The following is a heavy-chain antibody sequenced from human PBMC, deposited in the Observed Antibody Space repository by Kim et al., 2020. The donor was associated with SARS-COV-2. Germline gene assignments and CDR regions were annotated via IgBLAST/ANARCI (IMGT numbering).Heavy chain of an antibody. Sequence: GGSLRLSCEASGFTLSNYWMNWVRQGPGKGLVWVSRIKSDGSDTHYADSVKGRFTISRDNAKNTLHLQLNSLGVEDTAIYYCARGSFQQGFDPWGQGTLVTVSS. CDR2: IKSDGSDT. D-gene: IGHD6-13*01. CDR1: GFTLSNYW. V-gene: IGHV3-74*01. CDR3: ARGSFQQGFDP. J-gene: IGHJ5*02.